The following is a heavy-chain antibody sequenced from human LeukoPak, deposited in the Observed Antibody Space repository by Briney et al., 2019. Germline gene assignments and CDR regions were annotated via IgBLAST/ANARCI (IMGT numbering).Heavy chain of an antibody. CDR2: IYYSGST. CDR1: GGSISSYY. D-gene: IGHD3-10*01. Sequence: SETLSLTCTVSGGSISSYYWSWIRQPPGKGLEWIGYIYYSGSTNYNPSLKSRVTISVDTSKNQFSLKLSSVTAADTAVYYCARDDPGKNWFDPWGQGTLVTVSS. CDR3: ARDDPGKNWFDP. V-gene: IGHV4-59*01. J-gene: IGHJ5*02.